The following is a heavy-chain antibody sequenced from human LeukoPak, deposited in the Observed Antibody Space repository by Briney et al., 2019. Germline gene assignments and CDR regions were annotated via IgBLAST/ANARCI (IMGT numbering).Heavy chain of an antibody. CDR2: IYSGGNT. V-gene: IGHV3-66*01. Sequence: GKSLRLACAASGFTVSNNYMSWVRQPPGKGLEWVAVIYSGGNTYYADSVTDRFTISRDNSKNTLYLQMNSLRVEDTAVYYCARAYDWNYLYWGQGALVTVSS. J-gene: IGHJ4*02. CDR1: GFTVSNNY. CDR3: ARAYDWNYLY. D-gene: IGHD1-7*01.